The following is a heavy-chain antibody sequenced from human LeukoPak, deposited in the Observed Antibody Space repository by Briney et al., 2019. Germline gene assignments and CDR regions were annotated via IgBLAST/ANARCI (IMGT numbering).Heavy chain of an antibody. V-gene: IGHV3-15*01. CDR2: IKSKTDGGTT. D-gene: IGHD3-22*01. Sequence: GSLRLSCAASGFTFSNAWMSWVRQAPGKGLEWVGRIKSKTDGGTTDYAAPVKGRFTISRDDSRSIAYLQMNSLKTEDTAVYYCTRRYNYDSSGYYYVGDAFDIWGQGTMVTVSS. J-gene: IGHJ3*02. CDR1: GFTFSNAW. CDR3: TRRYNYDSSGYYYVGDAFDI.